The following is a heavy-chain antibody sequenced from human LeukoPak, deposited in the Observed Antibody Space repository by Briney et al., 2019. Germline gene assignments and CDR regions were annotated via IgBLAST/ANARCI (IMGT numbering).Heavy chain of an antibody. CDR2: ISSSRSTI. V-gene: IGHV3-48*02. D-gene: IGHD6-13*01. CDR3: ARSIAAADY. J-gene: IGHJ4*02. CDR1: GFTFSNYA. Sequence: GGSLRLSCGASGFTFSNYAMSWVRQAPGKGLEWVSYISSSRSTIYYADSVKGRFTISRDNAKNSLFLEMNSLRDEDTAVYYCARSIAAADYWGQGTLVTVSS.